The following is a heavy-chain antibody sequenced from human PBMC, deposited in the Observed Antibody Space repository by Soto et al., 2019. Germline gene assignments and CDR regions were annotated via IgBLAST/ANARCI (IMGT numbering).Heavy chain of an antibody. CDR2: ISYDGSNK. CDR3: AKDLLQADAFDI. J-gene: IGHJ3*02. D-gene: IGHD2-21*01. CDR1: GFTFSSYG. Sequence: LRLSCAASGFTFSSYGMHWVRQAPGKGLEWVAVISYDGSNKYYADSVKGRFTISRDNSKNTLYLQMNSLRAEDTAVYYCAKDLLQADAFDIWGQGTMVTVSS. V-gene: IGHV3-30*18.